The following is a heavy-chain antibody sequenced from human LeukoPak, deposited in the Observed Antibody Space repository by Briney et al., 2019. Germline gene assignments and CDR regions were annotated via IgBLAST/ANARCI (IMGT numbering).Heavy chain of an antibody. CDR3: ARDPNYYDSSGYLHYFDY. V-gene: IGHV4-39*07. Sequence: SETLSLTCTVSGGSISGSSYYWGWIRQPPGKGLEWIGSIYYSGSTNYNPSLKSRVTISVDTSKNQFSLKLSSVTAADTAVYYCARDPNYYDSSGYLHYFDYWGQGTLVTVSS. D-gene: IGHD3-22*01. CDR1: GGSISGSSYY. J-gene: IGHJ4*02. CDR2: IYYSGST.